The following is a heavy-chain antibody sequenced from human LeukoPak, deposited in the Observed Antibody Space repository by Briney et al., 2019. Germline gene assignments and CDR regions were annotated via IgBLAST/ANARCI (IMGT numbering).Heavy chain of an antibody. Sequence: SETLSLTCTVSGASINSSAFYWSWIRQPPGKGLEWIGEINHSGTTNYNPSLKSRVTTSVDTSKNQFSLKLTSVTAADTAVYYCARGRSAYDSSAYYYGNWGRGILVTVSS. V-gene: IGHV4-39*07. J-gene: IGHJ4*02. D-gene: IGHD3-22*01. CDR1: GASINSSAFY. CDR2: INHSGTT. CDR3: ARGRSAYDSSAYYYGN.